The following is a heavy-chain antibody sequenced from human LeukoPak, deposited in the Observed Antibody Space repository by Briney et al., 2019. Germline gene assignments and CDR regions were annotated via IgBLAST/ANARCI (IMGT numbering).Heavy chain of an antibody. D-gene: IGHD3-10*01. CDR2: IYYSGST. CDR1: GGSISSGSYY. J-gene: IGHJ4*02. CDR3: ARVGVLLWFGELIYYFDY. Sequence: PSETLSLTCTVSGGSISSGSYYWGWIRQPPGKGLGWIGSIYYSGSTYYNPSLKSRVTISVDTSKNQFSLKLSSVTAADTAVYYCARVGVLLWFGELIYYFDYWGQGTLVTVSS. V-gene: IGHV4-39*07.